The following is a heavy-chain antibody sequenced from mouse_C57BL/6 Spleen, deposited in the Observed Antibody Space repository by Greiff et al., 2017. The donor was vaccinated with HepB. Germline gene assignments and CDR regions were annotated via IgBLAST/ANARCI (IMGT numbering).Heavy chain of an antibody. D-gene: IGHD2-5*01. J-gene: IGHJ2*01. CDR2: ISSGSSTI. CDR3: ARRDSNYFYFDY. CDR1: GFTFSDYG. V-gene: IGHV5-17*01. Sequence: EVKLVESGGGLVKPGGSLKLSCAASGFTFSDYGMHWVRQAPEKGLEWVAYISSGSSTIYYADTVKGRFTISRDNAKKTLFLQMTSLRSEDTAMYYCARRDSNYFYFDYWGQGTTLTVSS.